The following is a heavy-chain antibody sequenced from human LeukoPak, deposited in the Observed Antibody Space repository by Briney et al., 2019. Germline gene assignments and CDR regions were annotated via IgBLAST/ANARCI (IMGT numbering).Heavy chain of an antibody. J-gene: IGHJ4*02. Sequence: GGSLRLSCAASGFTFSSYGMHWVRQAPGKGLEWVAVIWYDGSNKYYADSVKGRFTISRDNSKNTLYLQMNSLRAEDTAVYYCARDLHPPYIAALGGVGYWGQGTLVTVSS. V-gene: IGHV3-33*01. CDR2: IWYDGSNK. CDR1: GFTFSSYG. D-gene: IGHD6-13*01. CDR3: ARDLHPPYIAALGGVGY.